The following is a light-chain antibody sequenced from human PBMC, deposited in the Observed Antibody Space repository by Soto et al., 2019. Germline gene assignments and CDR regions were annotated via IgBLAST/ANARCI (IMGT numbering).Light chain of an antibody. J-gene: IGKJ4*01. CDR2: GAS. Sequence: DIQMTQSPSSLSASVGDSVTITCRASQSINIYLSWYQQQPGKAPKLLINGASTLQGGVPSRFSGSGSGTEITLAISSMQPEDSATYYWQQSFSTPQTCGGGPRVEI. V-gene: IGKV1-39*01. CDR1: QSINIY. CDR3: QQSFSTPQT.